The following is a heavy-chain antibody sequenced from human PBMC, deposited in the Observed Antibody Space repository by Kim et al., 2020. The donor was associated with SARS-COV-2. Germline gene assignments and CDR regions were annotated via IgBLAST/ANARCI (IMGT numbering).Heavy chain of an antibody. CDR3: TRAERYCSSTSCYIGVFDI. Sequence: GRFTISRDDSKNSLYLQMNSLKTEDTAVYYCTRAERYCSSTSCYIGVFDIWGQGTMVTVSS. D-gene: IGHD2-2*02. V-gene: IGHV3-72*01. J-gene: IGHJ3*02.